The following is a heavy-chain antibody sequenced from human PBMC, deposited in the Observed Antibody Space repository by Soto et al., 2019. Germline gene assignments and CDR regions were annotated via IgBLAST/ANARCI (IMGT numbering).Heavy chain of an antibody. CDR3: ARGDGGYDRYFDY. CDR1: GGTFSSYA. J-gene: IGHJ4*02. CDR2: IIPIFGTA. D-gene: IGHD5-12*01. Sequence: QVQLVQSGAEVKKPGSSVKVSCKASGGTFSSYAISWVRQAPGQGLEWMGGIIPIFGTANYAQKFQGRDTITADESTSTDYMELSSLRNEAAAVYYCARGDGGYDRYFDYWGQGTLVTVSS. V-gene: IGHV1-69*12.